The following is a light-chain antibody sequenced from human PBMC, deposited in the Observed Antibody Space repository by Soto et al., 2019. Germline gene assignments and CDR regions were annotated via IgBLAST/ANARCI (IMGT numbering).Light chain of an antibody. CDR1: ERIYSAY. CDR2: DAS. J-gene: IGKJ1*01. Sequence: EVLFTQSPGTLSLSRGERATLSCRASERIYSAYLGWYQQKPGKAPRLLIYDASNRATGIPARLSGSGSGTDFTLTIRSLEPEDFAVYYCQQYGSSGTFGQGTKVDIK. V-gene: IGKV3-20*01. CDR3: QQYGSSGT.